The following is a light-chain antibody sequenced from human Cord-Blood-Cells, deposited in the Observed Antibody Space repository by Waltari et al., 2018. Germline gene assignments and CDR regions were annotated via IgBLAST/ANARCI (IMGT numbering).Light chain of an antibody. Sequence: QSALTQPASVSGSPGQSITISCTGTSMDVGGYNYVSWYQQHPGTAPKLMIYDVSKRPSGVSNRFSGSKSGNTASLTISGLQAEDEADYYCSSYTSSSTWVFGGGTKLTVL. CDR2: DVS. J-gene: IGLJ3*02. V-gene: IGLV2-14*01. CDR1: SMDVGGYNY. CDR3: SSYTSSSTWV.